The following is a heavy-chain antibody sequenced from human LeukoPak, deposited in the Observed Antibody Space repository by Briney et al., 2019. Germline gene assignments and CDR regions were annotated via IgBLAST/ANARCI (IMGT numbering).Heavy chain of an antibody. CDR3: ARHIAVTTDFDY. J-gene: IGHJ4*02. V-gene: IGHV4-34*01. CDR2: INHSGST. D-gene: IGHD4-17*01. CDR1: GGSFSGYY. Sequence: SETLSLTCAVYGGSFSGYYWSWIRQPPGKGLEWIGEINHSGSTNYNPSLKSRVTISVDTSKNQFSLKLSSVTAADTAVYYCARHIAVTTDFDYWGQGTLVTVSS.